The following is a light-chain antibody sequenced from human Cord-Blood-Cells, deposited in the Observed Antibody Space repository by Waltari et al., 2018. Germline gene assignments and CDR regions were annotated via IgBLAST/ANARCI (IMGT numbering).Light chain of an antibody. V-gene: IGKV3-20*01. Sequence: EIVLTQSPGTLSLSPGERATLSGRASQRVSSSYLAWYQQKPGQAPRLLIYGASSRATGIPDRFSGSGSGTDFTLTISRLEPEEFAVYYCQQYGSSPAFGQGTKVEIK. CDR1: QRVSSSY. CDR2: GAS. CDR3: QQYGSSPA. J-gene: IGKJ1*01.